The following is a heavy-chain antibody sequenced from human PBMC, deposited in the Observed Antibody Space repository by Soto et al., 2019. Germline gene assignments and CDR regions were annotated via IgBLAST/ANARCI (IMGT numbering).Heavy chain of an antibody. CDR1: GGSISSSNW. Sequence: SETLSLTCAVSGGSISSSNWWSWVHQPPGKGLEWIGEIYHSGSTNYNPSLKSRVTISVDKSKNQFSLKLSSVTAADTAVYYCARDLTSPSGDYADAFDIWGQGTMVTVSS. V-gene: IGHV4-4*02. CDR2: IYHSGST. J-gene: IGHJ3*02. CDR3: ARDLTSPSGDYADAFDI. D-gene: IGHD4-17*01.